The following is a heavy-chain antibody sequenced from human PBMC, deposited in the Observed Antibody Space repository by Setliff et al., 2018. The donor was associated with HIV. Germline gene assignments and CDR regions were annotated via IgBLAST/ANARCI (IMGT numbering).Heavy chain of an antibody. CDR1: GGSFSGYY. V-gene: IGHV4-34*01. Sequence: SETLSLTCAVYGGSFSGYYWSWIRQTPERGLEWIAEITHSGSTNYNPSLRGRVTMTLGTSKNHFSLNLRSVTAADTAFYYCATKGWNAYKAFDYWGQGTLVTVSS. J-gene: IGHJ4*02. CDR2: ITHSGST. CDR3: ATKGWNAYKAFDY. D-gene: IGHD1-1*01.